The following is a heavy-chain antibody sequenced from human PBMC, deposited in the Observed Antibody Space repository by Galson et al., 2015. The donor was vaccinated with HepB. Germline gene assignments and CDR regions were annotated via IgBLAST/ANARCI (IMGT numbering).Heavy chain of an antibody. CDR1: GFTFSSYS. V-gene: IGHV3-21*01. D-gene: IGHD6-6*01. J-gene: IGHJ6*02. Sequence: SLRLSCAASGFTFSSYSMNWVRQAPGEGLEWVSSISGSTNYIYYADSVKGRFTISRDNAKNSLYLQVNSLRAEDTAVYYCARDEKPRIAARPSEYYYYYYGMDVWGQGTTVTVSS. CDR2: ISGSTNYI. CDR3: ARDEKPRIAARPSEYYYYYYGMDV.